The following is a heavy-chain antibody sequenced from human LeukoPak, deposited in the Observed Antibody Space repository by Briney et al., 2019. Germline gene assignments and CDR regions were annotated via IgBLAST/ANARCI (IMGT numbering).Heavy chain of an antibody. CDR1: GFTFSSYG. V-gene: IGHV3-30*02. J-gene: IGHJ6*03. D-gene: IGHD2-2*01. CDR3: ANLRYCSSTSCSYYYMDV. CDR2: IRYDGSNK. Sequence: PGGSLRLSCAASGFTFSSYGMHWVRQAPGKGLEWVAFIRYDGSNKYYADSVKGRFTISRDNSKNTLYLQMNSLRAEDTAVYYCANLRYCSSTSCSYYYMDVWGKGTTVTISS.